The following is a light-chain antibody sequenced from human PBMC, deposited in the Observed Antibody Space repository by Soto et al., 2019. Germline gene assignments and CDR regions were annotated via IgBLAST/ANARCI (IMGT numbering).Light chain of an antibody. CDR1: QSISDT. CDR3: QQYDNWPWT. CDR2: GAS. V-gene: IGKV3-15*01. J-gene: IGKJ1*01. Sequence: ETFMTQTRATLCLSGSVRATLSFIASQSISDTSARYQQKPGQAPMLLIRGASTRAPGFPARISGSGSGTVFTLTISRLQAEDFAVYYCQQYDNWPWTFGQGTKVDIK.